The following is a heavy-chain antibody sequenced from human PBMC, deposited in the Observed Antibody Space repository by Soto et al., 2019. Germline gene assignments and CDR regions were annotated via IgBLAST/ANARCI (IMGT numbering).Heavy chain of an antibody. Sequence: GASVKVSCKASGYTFTDYYMHWVRQAPGQGLEWMGIINPSGGNTKYAQKFQGRVTMTRDTSTSTVYMELSSLRSEDTAVYYCARVQTYSSSWHHFDYWGQGTLVTVSS. CDR1: GYTFTDYY. CDR2: INPSGGNT. D-gene: IGHD3-22*01. CDR3: ARVQTYSSSWHHFDY. V-gene: IGHV1-46*01. J-gene: IGHJ4*02.